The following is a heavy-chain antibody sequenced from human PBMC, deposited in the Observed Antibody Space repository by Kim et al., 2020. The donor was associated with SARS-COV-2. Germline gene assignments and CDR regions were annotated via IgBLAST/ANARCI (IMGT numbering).Heavy chain of an antibody. V-gene: IGHV1-69*13. CDR2: IIPIFGTA. Sequence: SVKVSCKASGGTFSSYAISWVRQAPGQGLEWMGGIIPIFGTANYAQKFQGRVTITADESTSTAYMELSSLRSEDTAVYYCARSAATPDYGDFNWFDPWGQGTLVTVSS. CDR1: GGTFSSYA. CDR3: ARSAATPDYGDFNWFDP. J-gene: IGHJ5*02. D-gene: IGHD4-17*01.